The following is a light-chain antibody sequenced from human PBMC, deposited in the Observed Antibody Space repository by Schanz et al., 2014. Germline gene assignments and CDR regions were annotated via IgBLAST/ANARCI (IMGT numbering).Light chain of an antibody. CDR1: HGSVSATHC. J-gene: IGLJ3*02. V-gene: IGLV8-61*01. Sequence: QTVVTQEPSFSVSPGGTVTLTCGLTHGSVSATHCPSWYQQTPGQAPRTFMHNTHTRSSGVPDRFSGSILGNKATLTITGAQTSDESHYYCMLYVASGIWVFGGGTKLTV. CDR3: MLYVASGIWV. CDR2: NTH.